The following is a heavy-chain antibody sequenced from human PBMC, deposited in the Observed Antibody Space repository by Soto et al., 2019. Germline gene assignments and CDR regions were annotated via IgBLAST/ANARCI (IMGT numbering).Heavy chain of an antibody. V-gene: IGHV4-4*02. D-gene: IGHD6-19*01. CDR2: VFHTGTT. J-gene: IGHJ4*02. Sequence: QVQLQESGPGLVKPSGTLSLTCAVSGDSVSSPYYWCWVRQPPGKGLEWIGEVFHTGTTSYNPSLRSRTTISMDKSNNQVSLDLSSVTAADTAVYYCARSAGWYAVHSWGPGTLVIVSS. CDR1: GDSVSSPYY. CDR3: ARSAGWYAVHS.